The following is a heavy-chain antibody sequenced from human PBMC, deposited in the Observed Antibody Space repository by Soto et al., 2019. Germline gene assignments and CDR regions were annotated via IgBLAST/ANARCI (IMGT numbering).Heavy chain of an antibody. CDR1: GFTVTSNY. CDR3: ASGDLIMGAPGEYVQH. Sequence: EVQLVETGGGLIQPGGSLRLSCAASGFTVTSNYMSWVRQAPGKGLEWVSILYSGGSAYYADSVKGRFTISRDNSKNTLYLQMHRLRAEDTAVYYCASGDLIMGAPGEYVQHRGQGTLVSVSS. V-gene: IGHV3-53*02. J-gene: IGHJ1*01. D-gene: IGHD3-16*01. CDR2: LYSGGSA.